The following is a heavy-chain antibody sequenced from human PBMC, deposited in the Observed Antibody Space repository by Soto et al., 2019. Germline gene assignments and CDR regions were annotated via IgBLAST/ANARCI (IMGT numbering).Heavy chain of an antibody. V-gene: IGHV1-18*01. D-gene: IGHD3-10*01. CDR3: ARDFELLWFGELLPWFAP. CDR1: GYAFTSYG. J-gene: IGHJ5*02. CDR2: ISAYNGNT. Sequence: VSVRVAGKAAGYAFTSYGISWVRQAPGQGLEWMGWISAYNGNTNYAQKLQGRVTMTTDTSTSTAYMELRSLRSDDTAVYYCARDFELLWFGELLPWFAPWGHGTLVTVSS.